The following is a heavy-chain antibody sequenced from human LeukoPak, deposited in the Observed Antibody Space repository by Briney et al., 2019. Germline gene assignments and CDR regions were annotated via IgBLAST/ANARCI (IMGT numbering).Heavy chain of an antibody. CDR1: GFTFSGSA. V-gene: IGHV3-73*01. Sequence: GGSLRLSCAASGFTFSGSAIHWVRQASGKGLEWVGRIRSRANTYATAYAASVKGRFTISRDNSKNTLYLQMNSLRAEDTAVYYCVKDAAAENFDYWGQGTLVTVSS. J-gene: IGHJ4*02. CDR2: IRSRANTYAT. D-gene: IGHD6-13*01. CDR3: VKDAAAENFDY.